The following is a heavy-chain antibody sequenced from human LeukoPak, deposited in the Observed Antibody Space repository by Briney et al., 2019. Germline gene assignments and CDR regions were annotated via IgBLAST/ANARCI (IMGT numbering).Heavy chain of an antibody. D-gene: IGHD4-17*01. CDR3: ARGTSYDYGDYVPRMYY. CDR2: ISSSSSYI. J-gene: IGHJ4*02. CDR1: GFTFSSYS. Sequence: GGSLRLSCAASGFTFSSYSMNWVRQAPGKGLEWVSSISSSSSYIYYADPVKGRFTISRDNAKNSLYLQMNSLRAEDTAVYYCARGTSYDYGDYVPRMYYWGQGTLVTVSS. V-gene: IGHV3-21*01.